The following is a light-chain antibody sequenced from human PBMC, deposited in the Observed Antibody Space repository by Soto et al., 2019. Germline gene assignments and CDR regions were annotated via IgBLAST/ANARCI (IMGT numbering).Light chain of an antibody. CDR2: LGS. V-gene: IGKV2-28*01. Sequence: DIVMTQSPLSLPVTPGEPASISCRSSQSLLHSNGYNYLDWYLQKPGQSPQLLIYLGSNRASGVPDRFSGSGSDTDFTLKISRVEAEDVGVYYCVQALQTPYTFGQGTKLEIK. J-gene: IGKJ2*01. CDR1: QSLLHSNGYNY. CDR3: VQALQTPYT.